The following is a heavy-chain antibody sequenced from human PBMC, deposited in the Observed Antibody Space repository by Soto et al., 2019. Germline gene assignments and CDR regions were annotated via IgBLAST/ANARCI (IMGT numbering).Heavy chain of an antibody. CDR2: ISAYNGNT. D-gene: IGHD2-2*01. J-gene: IGHJ6*03. CDR1: GYTFTSYG. V-gene: IGHV1-18*01. Sequence: ASVKVSCKASGYTFTSYGISWVRQAPGQGLEWMGWISAYNGNTNYAQKLQGRVTMTTDTSTSTAYMELRSLRSDDTAVYYCARWFCSSTSCYRGRSYYYMDVWGKGTTVTVSS. CDR3: ARWFCSSTSCYRGRSYYYMDV.